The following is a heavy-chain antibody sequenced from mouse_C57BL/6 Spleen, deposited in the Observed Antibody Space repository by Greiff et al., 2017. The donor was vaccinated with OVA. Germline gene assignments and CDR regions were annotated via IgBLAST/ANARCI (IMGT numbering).Heavy chain of an antibody. V-gene: IGHV1-54*01. Sequence: QVQLQQSGAELVRPGTSVKVSCKASGYAFTNYLIEWVKQRPGQGLEWIGVINPGSGGTNYNEKFKGKATLTADKSSSTAYMQLSSLTSEDSAVYFCHYYGRYYAMDYWGQGTSVTVSS. CDR3: HYYGRYYAMDY. D-gene: IGHD1-2*01. CDR2: INPGSGGT. CDR1: GYAFTNYL. J-gene: IGHJ4*01.